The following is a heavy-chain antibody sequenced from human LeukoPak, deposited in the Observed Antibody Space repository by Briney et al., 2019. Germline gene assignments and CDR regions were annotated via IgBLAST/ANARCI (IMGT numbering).Heavy chain of an antibody. J-gene: IGHJ4*02. D-gene: IGHD2-8*02. Sequence: GGSLRLSCAASGFTFSSFGMHWVRQAPGEGLEWVAYIGYSGSDIYYADSVKGRFTISRDNSKNTVHLQLSSLRAEDTALYSCARDLTERKYYIAFWGQGTLVTVSS. CDR1: GFTFSSFG. CDR3: ARDLTERKYYIAF. V-gene: IGHV3-30*02. CDR2: IGYSGSDI.